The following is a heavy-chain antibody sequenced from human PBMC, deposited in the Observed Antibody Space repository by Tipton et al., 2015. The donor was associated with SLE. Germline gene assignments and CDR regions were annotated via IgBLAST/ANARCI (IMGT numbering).Heavy chain of an antibody. CDR3: ARGDDYINYRDAFDI. D-gene: IGHD4-11*01. CDR1: GGFFVSSNY. J-gene: IGHJ3*02. V-gene: IGHV3-53*01. CDR2: LFSDGRT. Sequence: SLRLSCAVSGGFFVSSNYMSWVRQAPGKGLEWVSVLFSDGRTFYADSVKGRFTISRDNSKNTLILQMDSLRVDDTAVYYCARGDDYINYRDAFDIWGQGTMVTVSS.